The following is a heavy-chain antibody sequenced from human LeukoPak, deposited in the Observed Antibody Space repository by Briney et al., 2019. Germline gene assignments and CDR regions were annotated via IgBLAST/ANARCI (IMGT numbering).Heavy chain of an antibody. D-gene: IGHD3-10*01. J-gene: IGHJ6*02. V-gene: IGHV1-2*04. CDR2: INPNSGGT. CDR3: ARAFRGVITNYPTLGMDV. CDR1: GYTFTGYY. Sequence: GASVKVSCKASGYTFTGYYMHWVRQAPGQGLEWMGWINPNSGGTNYAQKFQGWVTMTRDTSISTAYMELSRLRSDDTAVYYCARAFRGVITNYPTLGMDVWGQGTTVTVSS.